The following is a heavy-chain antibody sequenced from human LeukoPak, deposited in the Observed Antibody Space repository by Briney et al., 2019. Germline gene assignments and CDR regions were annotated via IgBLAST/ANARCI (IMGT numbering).Heavy chain of an antibody. CDR3: ARDRGYCSGGSCYFPHYYYGMDV. CDR2: IWYDGSNK. J-gene: IGHJ6*02. V-gene: IGHV3-30*02. CDR1: GFSFSSYA. D-gene: IGHD2-15*01. Sequence: GGSLRLSCAASGFSFSSYAMHWVRQAPGKGLEWVAIIWYDGSNKYYADSVKGRFTISRDNSKNTLYLQMNSLRAEDTAVYYCARDRGYCSGGSCYFPHYYYGMDVWGQGTTVTVSS.